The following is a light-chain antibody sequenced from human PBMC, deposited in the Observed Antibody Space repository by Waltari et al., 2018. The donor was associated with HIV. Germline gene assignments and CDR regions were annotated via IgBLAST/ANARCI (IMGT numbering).Light chain of an antibody. CDR3: QQYAASPYT. J-gene: IGKJ2*01. CDR2: GAS. V-gene: IGKV3-20*01. CDR1: ENMTSQY. Sequence: EIMLTQSPATLSLSPGETAIVPCRASENMTSQYLAWYQQKSGQAPRLPLFGASTRNPGVPERFGGAGSGADFTRTVSRLEPEDFALYFCQQYAASPYTFGQGT.